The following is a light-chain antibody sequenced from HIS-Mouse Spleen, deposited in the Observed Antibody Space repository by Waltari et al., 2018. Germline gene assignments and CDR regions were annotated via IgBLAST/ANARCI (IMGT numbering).Light chain of an antibody. CDR1: QSISSY. CDR2: AAS. Sequence: DIHLTQSPSFLSASVGDRVTITCRARQSISSYLAWYQQKPGQAPKILIYAASTLQRGVPSRFSGSGSGTDFTLTISSLQPEDFATYYCQQLNSYPPTFGQGTKVEIK. J-gene: IGKJ1*01. CDR3: QQLNSYPPT. V-gene: IGKV1-9*01.